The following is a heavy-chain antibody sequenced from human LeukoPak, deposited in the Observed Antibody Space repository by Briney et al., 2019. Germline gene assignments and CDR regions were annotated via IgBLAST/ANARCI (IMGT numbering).Heavy chain of an antibody. CDR3: ARDVHSYSGSQVYYYYYYGMDV. Sequence: PGGSLRLSCAASGFTFSAYAMHWVRQAPGRGLEGVAVISYDGSDKYYADSLKGRFTISRDNSKNTLYLQMNSLRAEDTTVYYCARDVHSYSGSQVYYYYYYGMDVWGQGTTVTVSS. CDR1: GFTFSAYA. D-gene: IGHD1-26*01. CDR2: ISYDGSDK. V-gene: IGHV3-30*04. J-gene: IGHJ6*02.